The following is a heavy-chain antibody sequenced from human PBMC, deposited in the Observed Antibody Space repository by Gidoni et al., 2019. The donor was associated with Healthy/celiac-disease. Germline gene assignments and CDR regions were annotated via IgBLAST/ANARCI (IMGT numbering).Heavy chain of an antibody. V-gene: IGHV4-34*01. CDR2: INHSGST. J-gene: IGHJ4*02. D-gene: IGHD5-12*01. Sequence: QVQLQQWGAGLLKPSETLSLTCAVYGGSFSGYYWSWIRQPPGKGLEWIGEINHSGSTNYNPSLKSRVTISVDTSKNQFSLKLSSVTAADTAVYYCARERYSGYDRLFDYWGQGTLVTVSS. CDR1: GGSFSGYY. CDR3: ARERYSGYDRLFDY.